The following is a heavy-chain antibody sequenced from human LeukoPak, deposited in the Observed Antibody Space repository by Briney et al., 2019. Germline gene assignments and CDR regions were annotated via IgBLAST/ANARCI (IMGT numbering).Heavy chain of an antibody. Sequence: ASVKVSCKASGYTFTSYDINWVRQATGQGLEWMGWMNPNSGNTGYAQKFQGRVTMTTDTSTSTAYMELRSLRSDDTAVYYCARDNGDSYFDYWGQGTLVTVSS. CDR1: GYTFTSYD. D-gene: IGHD4-17*01. CDR3: ARDNGDSYFDY. V-gene: IGHV1-8*02. CDR2: MNPNSGNT. J-gene: IGHJ4*02.